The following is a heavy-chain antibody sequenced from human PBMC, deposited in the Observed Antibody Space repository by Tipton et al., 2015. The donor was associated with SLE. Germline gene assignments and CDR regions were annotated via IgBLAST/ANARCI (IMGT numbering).Heavy chain of an antibody. J-gene: IGHJ5*02. Sequence: QVQLVQSGAEVKRPGASVTLSCKASGFTFSSYYMHWVRQAPGQGLEWMGIINPSGSGTTYAQKFQGRVTMTRDTSTSTVYTEMSSLRSEDTAIYYCARDNSFGDSSWWFDPWGQGTLVTVSS. V-gene: IGHV1-46*01. CDR2: INPSGSGT. CDR3: ARDNSFGDSSWWFDP. D-gene: IGHD6-6*01. CDR1: GFTFSSYY.